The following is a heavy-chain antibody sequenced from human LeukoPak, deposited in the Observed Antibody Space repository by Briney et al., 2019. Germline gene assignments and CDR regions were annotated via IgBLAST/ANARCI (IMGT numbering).Heavy chain of an antibody. CDR3: ARVDDSSGSYFDY. CDR2: ISSSGSTI. CDR1: GFTFSSYE. D-gene: IGHD3-22*01. J-gene: IGHJ4*02. V-gene: IGHV3-48*03. Sequence: PGGSLRLSCAASGFTFSSYEMNWVRQAPGKGLEWVSYISSSGSTIYYADSVKGRFTISRDNAKNSLYLQMNSLRAEDTAVYYCARVDDSSGSYFDYWGQGTLVTVSS.